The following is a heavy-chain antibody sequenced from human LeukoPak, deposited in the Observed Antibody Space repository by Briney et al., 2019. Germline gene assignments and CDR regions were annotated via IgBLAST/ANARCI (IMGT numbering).Heavy chain of an antibody. Sequence: SETLSLTCTVSGGSVSNYYWNWIRQPPGKGLEWIGHIHYSGNTNYNSSLKPRVTLSIDTSKNQFSLKLSSVTAADTAVCYCARFLYYDSSSFYYYFDYWGQGSLVTVSS. CDR2: IHYSGNT. CDR3: ARFLYYDSSSFYYYFDY. D-gene: IGHD3-22*01. J-gene: IGHJ4*02. V-gene: IGHV4-59*02. CDR1: GGSVSNYY.